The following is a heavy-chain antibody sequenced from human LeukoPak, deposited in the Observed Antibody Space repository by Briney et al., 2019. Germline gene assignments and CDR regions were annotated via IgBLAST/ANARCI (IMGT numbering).Heavy chain of an antibody. CDR3: AEGPFMVRGAQLVV. Sequence: SVKVSCKXSGGTFSSYAISWVRQAPGQGLEWMGRIIPIFGTANYAQKFQGRVTITTDESTSTAYMELSSLRSEDTAVYYCAEGPFMVRGAQLVVWGQGTLVTVSS. CDR2: IIPIFGTA. CDR1: GGTFSSYA. V-gene: IGHV1-69*05. J-gene: IGHJ4*02. D-gene: IGHD3-10*01.